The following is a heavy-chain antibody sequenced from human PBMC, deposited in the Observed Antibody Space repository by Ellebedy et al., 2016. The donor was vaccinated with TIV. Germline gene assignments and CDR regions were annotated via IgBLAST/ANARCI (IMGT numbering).Heavy chain of an antibody. Sequence: SETLSLXXAVYGGSFSGYYWSWIRQPPGKGLEWIGEINHSGSTNYNPSLKSRVTISVDTSKNQFSLQLNSVTPEDTAVYYCARESYSSSWYRWFDPWGQGTLVTVSS. CDR3: ARESYSSSWYRWFDP. D-gene: IGHD6-13*01. V-gene: IGHV4-34*01. CDR1: GGSFSGYY. CDR2: INHSGST. J-gene: IGHJ5*02.